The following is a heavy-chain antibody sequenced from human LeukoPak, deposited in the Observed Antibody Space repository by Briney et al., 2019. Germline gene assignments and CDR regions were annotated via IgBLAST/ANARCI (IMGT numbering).Heavy chain of an antibody. CDR2: IQYGGSDK. J-gene: IGHJ3*02. D-gene: IGHD3-10*01. CDR1: GFTFSSYG. V-gene: IGHV3-30*02. Sequence: GGSLRLSCAASGFTFSSYGMHWVRQAPGKGLEWVAFIQYGGSDKDYADSVKGRFNISRDNSKDTLYLQMNSLRPEDTAVYYCAKRTMVRGVIYLVEGHAFDIWGQGTMVTVSS. CDR3: AKRTMVRGVIYLVEGHAFDI.